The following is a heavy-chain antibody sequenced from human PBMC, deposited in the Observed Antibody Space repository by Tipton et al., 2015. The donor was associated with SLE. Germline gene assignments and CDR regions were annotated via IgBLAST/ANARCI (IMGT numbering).Heavy chain of an antibody. V-gene: IGHV3-49*04. Sequence: SLRLSCAASGFTFSTYAMSWVRQAPGKGLEWVGFIRSKAYGGTIEYAASVKGRFTISRDDSKSIAYLQMNSLKTEDTAVYYCTRWGCSGKAFDIWGQGTMVTVSS. CDR3: TRWGCSGKAFDI. CDR1: GFTFSTYA. J-gene: IGHJ3*02. D-gene: IGHD2-15*01. CDR2: IRSKAYGGTI.